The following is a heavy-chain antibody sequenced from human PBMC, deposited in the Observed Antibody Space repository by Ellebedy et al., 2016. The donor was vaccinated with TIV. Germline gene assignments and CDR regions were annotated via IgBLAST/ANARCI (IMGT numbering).Heavy chain of an antibody. CDR1: GLTFSSHA. V-gene: IGHV3-23*01. D-gene: IGHD4-23*01. Sequence: PGGSLRLSCAASGLTFSSHAMSWVRQAPGKGLEWLSSITESGGNTYYADSVKGRFTISRDNSKDTLFLQMNSLRAEDTAIYFCARDPVGVGPAFDVWGQGTMVTVSS. J-gene: IGHJ3*01. CDR3: ARDPVGVGPAFDV. CDR2: ITESGGNT.